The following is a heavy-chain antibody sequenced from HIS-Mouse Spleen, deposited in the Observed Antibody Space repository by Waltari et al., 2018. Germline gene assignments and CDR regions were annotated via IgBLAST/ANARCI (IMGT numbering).Heavy chain of an antibody. D-gene: IGHD6-13*01. CDR3: ARGKGSSSWYYFDY. CDR2: INHSGST. CDR1: GGSFSGYY. J-gene: IGHJ4*02. Sequence: QVQLQQWGAGLLKPSETLSLTCAVYGGSFSGYYWSWIRQPPGKGLDWIGEINHSGSTNYNPRLKSRVTISVDTSKNQFSLKLSAVTAADTDVYYCARGKGSSSWYYFDYWGQGTLVTVSS. V-gene: IGHV4-34*01.